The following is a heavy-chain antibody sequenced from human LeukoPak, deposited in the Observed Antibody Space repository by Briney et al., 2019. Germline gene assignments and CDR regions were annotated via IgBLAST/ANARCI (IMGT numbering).Heavy chain of an antibody. CDR2: INHSGST. J-gene: IGHJ5*02. D-gene: IGHD3-10*01. Sequence: IXXPPGKGXXXIXEINHSGSTNYNPSLKSRVTISVDTSKNQFSLKLSSVTAADTAVYYCARGRYYGSGRSAGNWFDPWGQGTLVAVSS. V-gene: IGHV4-34*01. CDR3: ARGRYYGSGRSAGNWFDP.